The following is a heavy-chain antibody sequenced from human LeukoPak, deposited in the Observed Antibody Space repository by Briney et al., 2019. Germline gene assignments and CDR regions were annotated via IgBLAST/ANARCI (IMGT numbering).Heavy chain of an antibody. Sequence: GASVKVSCKASGYTFTDHYMHWVRQAPGQGLEWMGWINPNSDGINNYAHKFQGRVTMTRDTSISTAYMELSRLTSDDTAVYFCATWGLHFDIWGQGTMVIVAS. CDR2: INPNSDGI. J-gene: IGHJ3*02. CDR3: ATWGLHFDI. CDR1: GYTFTDHY. V-gene: IGHV1-2*07. D-gene: IGHD3-16*01.